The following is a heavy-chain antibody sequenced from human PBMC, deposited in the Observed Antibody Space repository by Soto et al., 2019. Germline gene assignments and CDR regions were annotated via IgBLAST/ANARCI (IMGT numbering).Heavy chain of an antibody. CDR1: GFTFSDYY. Sequence: GGSLRLSCAASGFTFSDYYMSWIRQAPGKGLEWVSYISSSGSTIYYADSVKGRFTISGDNAKNSLYLQMNSLRAEDTAVYSCARRGDSGYTDYWGQGTLVTVSS. V-gene: IGHV3-11*01. CDR2: ISSSGSTI. D-gene: IGHD2-2*02. CDR3: ARRGDSGYTDY. J-gene: IGHJ4*02.